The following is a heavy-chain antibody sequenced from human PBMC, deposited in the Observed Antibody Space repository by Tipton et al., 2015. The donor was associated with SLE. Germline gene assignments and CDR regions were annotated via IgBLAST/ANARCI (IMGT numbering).Heavy chain of an antibody. CDR2: IKSKTDGGTA. V-gene: IGHV3-15*01. CDR1: GVTFYNVW. J-gene: IGHJ5*02. CDR3: TADRPYYDFWRGSYSARHFCFDR. Sequence: SGVTFYNVWMSWVRHAPGKGLEWVGRIKSKTDGGTADYASPVKGRFTISRDDSKNTLFLHLNSLRTEDTAVYYCTADRPYYDFWRGSYSARHFCFDRWGQGALVTGSS. D-gene: IGHD3-3*01.